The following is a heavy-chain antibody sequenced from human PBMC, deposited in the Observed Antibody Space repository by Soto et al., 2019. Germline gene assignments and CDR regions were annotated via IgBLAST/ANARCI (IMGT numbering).Heavy chain of an antibody. CDR1: GGTFSSYA. CDR3: ARSLCGGDCYYPPNWYFDL. Sequence: QVQLVQSGAEVKKPGSSVKVSCKASGGTFSSYAISWVRQAPGQGLEWMGGIIPIFGTANYAQKFQGRVTITAEKSTSTAYMELSSLRSEDTAVYYCARSLCGGDCYYPPNWYFDLWGRGTLVTVSS. V-gene: IGHV1-69*06. CDR2: IIPIFGTA. J-gene: IGHJ2*01. D-gene: IGHD2-21*02.